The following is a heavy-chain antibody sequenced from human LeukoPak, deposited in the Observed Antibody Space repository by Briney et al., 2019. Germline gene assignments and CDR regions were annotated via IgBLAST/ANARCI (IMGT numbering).Heavy chain of an antibody. CDR2: IYTSGST. D-gene: IGHD4-11*01. CDR3: ARDPGTVDYFDL. CDR1: GGSLSFFY. Sequence: SETLSLTCTVSGGSLSFFYWSWIRHSAGKRPEWIGRIYTSGSTDYNPSLKSRVTMSVDTSKNQFSLKLSSATAADTAIYYCARDPGTVDYFDLWGQGTLVTVSS. J-gene: IGHJ4*02. V-gene: IGHV4-4*07.